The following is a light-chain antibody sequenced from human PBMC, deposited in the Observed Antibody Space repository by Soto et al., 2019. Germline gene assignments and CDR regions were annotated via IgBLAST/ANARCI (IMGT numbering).Light chain of an antibody. CDR2: GAS. Sequence: EIVLTQSPGTLSLSPGERATLSCRASQSVSSSYLAWYQQKPGQAPRLLIYGASSRATGIPDRFSGSGSGTDLTLTISRLEPEDFAVYYCKQYGSSPGWTFGQGTKVEIK. V-gene: IGKV3-20*01. J-gene: IGKJ1*01. CDR3: KQYGSSPGWT. CDR1: QSVSSSY.